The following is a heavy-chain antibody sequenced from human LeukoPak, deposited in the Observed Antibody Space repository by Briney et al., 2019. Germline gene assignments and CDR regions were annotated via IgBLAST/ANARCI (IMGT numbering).Heavy chain of an antibody. CDR2: IWYDGSNK. J-gene: IGHJ6*03. D-gene: IGHD6-6*01. Sequence: GRSLRLSCAASGFTFSSYGMHWVRQAPGKGLEWVAVIWYDGSNKYYADSVKGRFTISRDNPKNTLYLQMNSLRAEDTAVYYCAKEYSSSYPRAIYYYMDVWGKGTTVTVSS. CDR3: AKEYSSSYPRAIYYYMDV. V-gene: IGHV3-33*06. CDR1: GFTFSSYG.